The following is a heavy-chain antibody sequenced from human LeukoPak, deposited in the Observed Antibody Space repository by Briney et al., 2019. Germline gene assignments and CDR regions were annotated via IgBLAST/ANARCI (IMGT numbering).Heavy chain of an antibody. V-gene: IGHV4-59*01. D-gene: IGHD3-10*01. J-gene: IGHJ4*02. CDR3: ARDLIVPDAMTGSGSYSTDY. Sequence: SETLSLTCTVSGGSISSYYWSWIRQPPGKGLEWIGYIYYSGSTNYNLSLKSRVTISVDTSKNQFSLKLSSVTAADTAVYYCARDLIVPDAMTGSGSYSTDYWGQGTLATVSS. CDR2: IYYSGST. CDR1: GGSISSYY.